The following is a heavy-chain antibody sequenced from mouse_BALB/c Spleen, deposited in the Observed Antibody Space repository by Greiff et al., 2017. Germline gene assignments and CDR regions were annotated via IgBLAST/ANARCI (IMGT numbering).Heavy chain of an antibody. Sequence: VQLQQSGAELVRPGTSVKVSCKASGYAFTNYLIEWVKQRPGQGLEWIGVINPGSGGTNYNEKFKGKATLTADKSSSTAYMQLSSLTSDDSAVYFCARGGESLDYWGQGTTLTVSS. V-gene: IGHV1-54*01. CDR3: ARGGESLDY. CDR1: GYAFTNYL. J-gene: IGHJ2*01. CDR2: INPGSGGT.